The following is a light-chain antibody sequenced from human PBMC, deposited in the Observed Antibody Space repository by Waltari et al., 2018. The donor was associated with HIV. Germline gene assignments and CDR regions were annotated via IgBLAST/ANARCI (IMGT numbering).Light chain of an antibody. V-gene: IGLV3-1*01. J-gene: IGLJ2*01. Sequence: SYELTQSPSVSVSPGQTASITCSGDKLGDKYACWYQQKPGQSPVLVIYQDSKRPSGIPERFSGSNSGNTATLTISGTQAMDEADYYCQAWDSSTLAVFGGGTKLTVL. CDR2: QDS. CDR3: QAWDSSTLAV. CDR1: KLGDKY.